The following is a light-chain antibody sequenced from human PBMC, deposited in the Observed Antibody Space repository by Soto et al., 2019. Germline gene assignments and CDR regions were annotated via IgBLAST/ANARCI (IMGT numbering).Light chain of an antibody. CDR3: SSYTSTNTQV. CDR2: EVS. J-gene: IGLJ1*01. Sequence: QSALTHPASVSGSPGQSITISCTGTSSHVGAYKYVSWYQQHPGKAPKLMIYEVSNRPSGVSNRFSGSKSGNTASVTISGLQAEGEADYYCSSYTSTNTQVFGTGTKATGL. V-gene: IGLV2-14*01. CDR1: SSHVGAYKY.